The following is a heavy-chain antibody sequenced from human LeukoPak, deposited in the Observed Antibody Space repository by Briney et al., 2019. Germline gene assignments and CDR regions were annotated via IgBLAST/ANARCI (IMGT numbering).Heavy chain of an antibody. CDR3: VRAGVQSYDY. D-gene: IGHD7-27*01. CDR2: ISDTGST. J-gene: IGHJ4*02. V-gene: IGHV4-59*01. CDR1: GGSISRYY. Sequence: SETLSLTCTVSGGSISRYYWSWIRQPPAKRLEWIGYISDTGSTNYNPSLKSRVTISVDTSNNQFSLKLISVTAADTAMYYCVRAGVQSYDYWGQGTLVTVSS.